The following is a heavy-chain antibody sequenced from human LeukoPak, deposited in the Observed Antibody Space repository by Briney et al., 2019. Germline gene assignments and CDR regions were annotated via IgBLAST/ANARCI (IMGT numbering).Heavy chain of an antibody. Sequence: SETLSLTCTVSGGSISSSSYYWGWIRQPPGKGLEWIGSLYYSRGTYYNPSLRSRVTISVDTSKNQFSLKLTSVTAADTAVYYCAKSLLGSTDDAFDIWGQGTMVTVSS. D-gene: IGHD2-2*03. CDR3: AKSLLGSTDDAFDI. V-gene: IGHV4-39*01. CDR1: GGSISSSSYY. CDR2: LYYSRGT. J-gene: IGHJ3*02.